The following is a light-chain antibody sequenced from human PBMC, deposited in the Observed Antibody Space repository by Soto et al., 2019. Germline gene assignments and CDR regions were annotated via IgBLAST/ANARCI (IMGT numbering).Light chain of an antibody. CDR1: QSINNW. J-gene: IGKJ5*01. V-gene: IGKV1-5*03. CDR3: QQYSSYSPIT. CDR2: KAS. Sequence: DLQMNQSPSTPSASVGDRLTIACRASQSINNWLAWYQKKPGRAPKLLIYKASVLETVAPSRFSGTGSGTEFTLTINGLQPDDFATYYCQQYSSYSPITFGQGTRLEIK.